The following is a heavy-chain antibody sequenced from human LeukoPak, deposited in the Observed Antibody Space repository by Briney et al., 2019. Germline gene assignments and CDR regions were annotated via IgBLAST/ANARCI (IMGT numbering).Heavy chain of an antibody. Sequence: ASVKVSCKASGYTFTSYDINWVRQATGQGLEWMGWMNPNSGNTGYAQKFQGRVTITRNTSISTAYMELSSLRSEDTAVYYCARSPPRVATITRSYYYYYMDVWGKGTTVTVSS. J-gene: IGHJ6*03. CDR3: ARSPPRVATITRSYYYYYMDV. CDR2: MNPNSGNT. D-gene: IGHD5-12*01. V-gene: IGHV1-8*03. CDR1: GYTFTSYD.